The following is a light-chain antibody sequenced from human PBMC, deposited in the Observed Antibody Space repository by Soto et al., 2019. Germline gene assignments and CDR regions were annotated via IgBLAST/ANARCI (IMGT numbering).Light chain of an antibody. CDR2: GAF. J-gene: IGKJ5*01. V-gene: IGKV3-11*01. CDR1: PSVTNY. CDR3: QQYYSYPIT. Sequence: EIVVTQSPATLSLSPGERATLSFRASPSVTNYLAWYQQKPGQAPRLLIYGAFNRATGIPARFSGSGSGADFTLTISSLQSEDFATYYCQQYYSYPITFGQGIRLEIK.